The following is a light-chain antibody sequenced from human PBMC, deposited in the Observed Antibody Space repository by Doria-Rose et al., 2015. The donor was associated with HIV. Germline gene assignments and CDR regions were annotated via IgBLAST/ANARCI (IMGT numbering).Light chain of an antibody. CDR2: EVS. CDR1: NSDVGGYNL. J-gene: IGLJ1*01. Sequence: SPGQSITISCTGTNSDVGGYNLVSWYQQHPGKAPKLMIYEVSSRPSGVSDRFSGSKSGYTASLTISGLQAEDEADYYCCPYAGGSTYVFGTGTKVTVL. CDR3: CPYAGGSTYV. V-gene: IGLV2-23*02.